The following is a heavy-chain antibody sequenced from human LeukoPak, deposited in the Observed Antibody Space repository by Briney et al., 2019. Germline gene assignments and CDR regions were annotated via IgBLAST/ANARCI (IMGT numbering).Heavy chain of an antibody. D-gene: IGHD6-6*01. Sequence: PGGSLRLSCTASGFTFGDYAMSWVRQAPGKGLEWVGFIRSTAYGGTTEYAASVKGRFTISRDDSKSIAYLQMNSLKTEDTAVYYCTRAIAPLGYWGQGTLVTVSS. V-gene: IGHV3-49*04. J-gene: IGHJ4*02. CDR2: IRSTAYGGTT. CDR1: GFTFGDYA. CDR3: TRAIAPLGY.